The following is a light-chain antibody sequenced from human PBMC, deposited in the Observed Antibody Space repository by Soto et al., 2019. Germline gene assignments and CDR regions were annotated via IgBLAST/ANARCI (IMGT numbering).Light chain of an antibody. V-gene: IGLV2-14*03. J-gene: IGLJ1*01. CDR3: SSYTSSSTHV. Sequence: QSALTQPASVSGSPGQSITISCTGTSSDIGAFTFVSWYQQHPGKVPKLMIFDVNRRLSGVSDRFSGSKSGNTASLTISGLQAEDEGDYYCSSYTSSSTHVFGSGTQLTVL. CDR2: DVN. CDR1: SSDIGAFTF.